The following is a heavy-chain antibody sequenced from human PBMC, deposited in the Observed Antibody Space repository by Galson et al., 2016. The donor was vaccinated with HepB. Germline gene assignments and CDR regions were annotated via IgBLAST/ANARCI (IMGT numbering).Heavy chain of an antibody. CDR2: ISASRGST. CDR1: GLTFNTFA. D-gene: IGHD2-8*02. J-gene: IGHJ6*04. Sequence: SLRLSCAASGLTFNTFAMSWVRQAPGKGLEWVSRISASRGSTYYADSVKGRFTISRDNSKYTLYLQVNSLRPEDTAEYYCAREGGVCSGWGYLHHVYAVDVWGKGTTVTVSS. CDR3: AREGGVCSGWGYLHHVYAVDV. V-gene: IGHV3-23*01.